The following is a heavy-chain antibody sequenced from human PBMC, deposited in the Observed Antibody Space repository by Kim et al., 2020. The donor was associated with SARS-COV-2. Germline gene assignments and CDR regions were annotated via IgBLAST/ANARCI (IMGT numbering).Heavy chain of an antibody. V-gene: IGHV4-39*01. CDR3: ARLAYDILTGYCNWFDP. D-gene: IGHD3-9*01. J-gene: IGHJ5*02. CDR2: IYYSGST. CDR1: GGSISSSSYY. Sequence: SETLSLTCTVSGGSISSSSYYWGWIRQPPGKGLEWIGSIYYSGSTYYNPSLKSRVTISVDTSKNQFSLKLSSVTAADTAVYYCARLAYDILTGYCNWFDPWGQGTLVTVSS.